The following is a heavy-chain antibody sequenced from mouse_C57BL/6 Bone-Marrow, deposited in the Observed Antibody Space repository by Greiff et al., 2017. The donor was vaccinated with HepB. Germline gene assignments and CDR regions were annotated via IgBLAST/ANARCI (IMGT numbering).Heavy chain of an antibody. CDR3: AREDGGLRRAHYFDY. Sequence: QVQLQQSGAELVRPGSSVKLSCKASGYTFTSYWMHWVKQRPIQGLEWIGNIDPSDSETHYNQKFKDKATLTVDKSSSTAYMQLSSLTSEDSAVYYCAREDGGLRRAHYFDYWGQGTTLTVSS. J-gene: IGHJ2*01. V-gene: IGHV1-52*01. D-gene: IGHD2-4*01. CDR1: GYTFTSYW. CDR2: IDPSDSET.